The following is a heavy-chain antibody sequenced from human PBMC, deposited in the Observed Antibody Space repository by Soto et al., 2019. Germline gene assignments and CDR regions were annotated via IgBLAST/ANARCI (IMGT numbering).Heavy chain of an antibody. CDR3: AKSPSRRSCCGSDCYYFDY. V-gene: IGHV3-30*18. CDR1: GFTFSTDG. CDR2: ISYDGSNK. D-gene: IGHD2-21*02. J-gene: IGHJ4*02. Sequence: QVQLVESGGGVVKPGRSLRLSCAASGFTFSTDGMHWVRQAPGKGLEWGAVISYDGSNKFYAESVKGRFTISRDNSQNQLYLQMNILRTEDTSVYYCAKSPSRRSCCGSDCYYFDYWGQGTLVTVSS.